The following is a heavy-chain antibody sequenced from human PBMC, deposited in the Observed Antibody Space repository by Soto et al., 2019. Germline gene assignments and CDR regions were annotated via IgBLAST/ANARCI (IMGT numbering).Heavy chain of an antibody. J-gene: IGHJ5*02. CDR2: ISYSGTT. V-gene: IGHV4-30-4*02. CDR3: ARGRGYSYGLDP. Sequence: PSDTLSLTCTVSGDSISSNTNYWSWIRQPPGEGLEWIGFISYSGTTSYSPSLKSRVAISLDTSKNQFSLSLSSVTATDTAVYYCARGRGYSYGLDPWGQGTLVTVSS. CDR1: GDSISSNTNY. D-gene: IGHD5-18*01.